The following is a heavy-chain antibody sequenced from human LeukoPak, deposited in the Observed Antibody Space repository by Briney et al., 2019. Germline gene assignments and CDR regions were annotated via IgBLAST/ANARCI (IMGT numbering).Heavy chain of an antibody. CDR3: AKWDYGDYGSRDSSEVPFDY. Sequence: SETLSLTCAVYGGSFSGYYWSWIRQPPGKGLEWIGEINHSGSTNYNPSLKSRVTISVDTSKNQFSLKLSSVTAADTAVYYCAKWDYGDYGSRDSSEVPFDYWGQGTLVTVSS. V-gene: IGHV4-34*01. D-gene: IGHD4-17*01. CDR2: INHSGST. CDR1: GGSFSGYY. J-gene: IGHJ4*02.